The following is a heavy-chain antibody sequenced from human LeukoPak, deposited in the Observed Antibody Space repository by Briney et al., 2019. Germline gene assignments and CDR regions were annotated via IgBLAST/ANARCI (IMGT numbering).Heavy chain of an antibody. J-gene: IGHJ3*01. Sequence: GWALRLSCAASGFTFSSYAMSGVRQAPGKGVEGVSGISGCGGSTYYAHSVKGRFTISRDNSKNTLYLQMNSLRAEDTAVYYCAKGDSIVAAWGQGTMVTVSS. CDR3: AKGDSIVAA. CDR1: GFTFSSYA. D-gene: IGHD1-26*01. CDR2: ISGCGGST. V-gene: IGHV3-23*01.